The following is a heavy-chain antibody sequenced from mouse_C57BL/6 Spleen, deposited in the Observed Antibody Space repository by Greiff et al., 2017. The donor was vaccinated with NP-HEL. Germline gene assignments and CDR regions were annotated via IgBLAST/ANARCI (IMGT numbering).Heavy chain of an antibody. V-gene: IGHV10-3*01. CDR3: VRDRIYNWGMDY. CDR2: IRSKSSNYAT. CDR1: GFTFNTYA. D-gene: IGHD4-1*02. J-gene: IGHJ4*01. Sequence: DAGGGLVQPKGSLKLSCAASGFTFNTYAMHWVRQAPGKGLEWVARIRSKSSNYATYYADSVKDRFTISRDDSQSMLYLQMNNLKTEDTAMYYCVRDRIYNWGMDYWGQGTSVTVSS.